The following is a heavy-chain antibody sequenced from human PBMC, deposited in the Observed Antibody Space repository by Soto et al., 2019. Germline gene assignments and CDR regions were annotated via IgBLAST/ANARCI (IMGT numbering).Heavy chain of an antibody. CDR3: ARLDSSGYPDY. CDR1: GGSISSSSYY. Sequence: SETLSLTCTVSGGSISSSSYYWGWIRQPPGKGLEWIGSIYYSGSTYYNPSLKSRVTISVDTSKNQFSLKLSSVTAADTAVYYCARLDSSGYPDYWGQGTLVTVS. J-gene: IGHJ4*02. D-gene: IGHD3-22*01. CDR2: IYYSGST. V-gene: IGHV4-39*01.